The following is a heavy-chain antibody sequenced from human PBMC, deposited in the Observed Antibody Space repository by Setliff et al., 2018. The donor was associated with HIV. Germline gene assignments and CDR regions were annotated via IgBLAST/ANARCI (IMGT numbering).Heavy chain of an antibody. V-gene: IGHV1-24*01. CDR2: FDPEDGQR. CDR3: AAGTNGENFSKFYYGMDV. D-gene: IGHD1-7*01. CDR1: GYTLSELS. Sequence: ASVKVSCKVSGYTLSELSRHWVRQGPGKGLEWMGGFDPEDGQRIYAQKFQGRVTMTEDTSTDTAYMELSSLSFEDTAVYYCAAGTNGENFSKFYYGMDVWGQGTTVTVSS. J-gene: IGHJ6*02.